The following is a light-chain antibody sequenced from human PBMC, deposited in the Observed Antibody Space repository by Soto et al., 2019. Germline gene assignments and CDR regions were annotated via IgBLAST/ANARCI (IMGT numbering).Light chain of an antibody. CDR1: QSISSCY. V-gene: IGKV3-20*01. CDR2: GAS. CDR3: QQYGSSPRP. Sequence: EIELTQSPCTLSLSPGERATLSCRASQSISSCYLAWYQQKPDQAPRLLIYGASSKNTGVPYRFSGSGSGTDFTLTISRLEPEDFAVYYCQQYGSSPRPFGQGTKVDIK. J-gene: IGKJ1*01.